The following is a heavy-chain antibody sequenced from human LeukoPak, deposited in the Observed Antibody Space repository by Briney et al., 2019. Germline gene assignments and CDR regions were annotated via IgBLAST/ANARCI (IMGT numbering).Heavy chain of an antibody. Sequence: GASVKVSCKASGYTFTGYYMHWVRQAPGQGLEWMGWINPNFGATNYAQKLQGRVTITRDTSISTAYMELSRLRSDDTAVYYCARVSRSSTSSFNFWGQGTLVTVSS. CDR3: ARVSRSSTSSFNF. D-gene: IGHD2-2*01. CDR1: GYTFTGYY. V-gene: IGHV1-2*02. J-gene: IGHJ4*02. CDR2: INPNFGAT.